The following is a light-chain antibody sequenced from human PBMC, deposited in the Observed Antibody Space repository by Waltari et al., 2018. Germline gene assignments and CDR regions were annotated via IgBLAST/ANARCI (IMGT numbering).Light chain of an antibody. V-gene: IGKV4-1*01. J-gene: IGKJ5*01. CDR1: QSVLYSSNNKNY. Sequence: DIVMTQSPDSLAVSLDERATINCKSSQSVLYSSNNKNYLAWYQQKPGQPPKLLIYWASTRESGVPDRFTGSGSGTDFTLTISSLQAEDVAVYYCQQYYSGPFTFGQGTRLEIK. CDR3: QQYYSGPFT. CDR2: WAS.